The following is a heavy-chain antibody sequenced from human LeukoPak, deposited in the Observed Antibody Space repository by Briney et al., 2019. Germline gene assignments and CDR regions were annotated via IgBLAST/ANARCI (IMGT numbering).Heavy chain of an antibody. CDR3: ARGSYYDFWSGPVNY. CDR2: IYHSGST. V-gene: IGHV4-30-2*01. Sequence: SETLSLTCAVSGGSISSGGYSWSWIRQPPGKGLEWIGYIYHSGSTYYNPSLKSRVTISVDRSKNQFSLKLSSVTAADTAVYYCARGSYYDFWSGPVNYWGQGTLVTVSS. J-gene: IGHJ4*02. CDR1: GGSISSGGYS. D-gene: IGHD3-3*01.